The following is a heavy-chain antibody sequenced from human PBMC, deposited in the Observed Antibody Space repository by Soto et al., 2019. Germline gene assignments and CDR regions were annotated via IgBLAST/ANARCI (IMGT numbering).Heavy chain of an antibody. CDR3: AKDFPSRYCSGGSCSDNGMDV. J-gene: IGHJ6*02. V-gene: IGHV3-23*01. Sequence: GGSLRLSCAASGFTFSSYAMSWVRQAPGKGLEWVSAISGSGGSTYYADSVKGRFTISRDNSKNTLYPQMNSLRAEDTAVYYCAKDFPSRYCSGGSCSDNGMDVWGQGTTVTVSS. CDR2: ISGSGGST. D-gene: IGHD2-15*01. CDR1: GFTFSSYA.